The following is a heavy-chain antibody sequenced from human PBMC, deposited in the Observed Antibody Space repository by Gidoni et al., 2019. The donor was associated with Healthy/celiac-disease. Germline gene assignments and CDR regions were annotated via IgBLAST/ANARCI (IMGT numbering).Heavy chain of an antibody. Sequence: QVQLQESGPGLVKPSQTLSLTCPVPGGSIGSGGYYWSWSRQHPGKGLELIGYLYYSGSTYYNPSLKSRVTISVDTSKNQFSLKLSSVTAADTAVYYCARVGRGWNYYDSSGYYFYFDYWGQGTLVTVSS. CDR1: GGSIGSGGYY. V-gene: IGHV4-31*03. CDR2: LYYSGST. J-gene: IGHJ4*02. D-gene: IGHD3-22*01. CDR3: ARVGRGWNYYDSSGYYFYFDY.